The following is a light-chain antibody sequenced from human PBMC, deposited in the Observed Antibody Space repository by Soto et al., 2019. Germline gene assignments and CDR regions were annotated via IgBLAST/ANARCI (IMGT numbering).Light chain of an antibody. CDR2: GAS. CDR3: QQTYSPPSIT. Sequence: IQMTQSPSSLSASVGDRVTITCRASQSINTSLNWYQQHQGKAPKVLLYGASNLQGGVPSRFSGSGSGSDFTLTITSLQPEDFAIYYCQQTYSPPSITFGQGTRLDMK. V-gene: IGKV1-39*01. J-gene: IGKJ5*01. CDR1: QSINTS.